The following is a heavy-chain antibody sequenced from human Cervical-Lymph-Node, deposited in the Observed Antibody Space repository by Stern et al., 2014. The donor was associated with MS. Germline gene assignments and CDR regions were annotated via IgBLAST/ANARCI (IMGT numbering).Heavy chain of an antibody. CDR2: IDNHGNEP. CDR3: ARGGLDHGFDV. Sequence: EVQLVESGGGLVPPGGSLRLSCSASGFRFSAYWIHWVRQVPGTGLVSVSRIDNHGNEPSYADSVKGRFTTSRDNAKNTLYLQMDSLRVEDTALYYCARGGLDHGFDVWGQGTMVTVSS. CDR1: GFRFSAYW. J-gene: IGHJ3*01. V-gene: IGHV3-74*02. D-gene: IGHD3-16*01.